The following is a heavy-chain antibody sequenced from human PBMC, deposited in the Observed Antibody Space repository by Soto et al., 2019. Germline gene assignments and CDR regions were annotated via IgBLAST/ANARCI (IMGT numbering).Heavy chain of an antibody. CDR2: INPNSGGT. V-gene: IGHV1-2*04. CDR1: GYTFTGYY. CDR3: ARVVSPYYYGSGNGGASDI. Sequence: VASAKVSCKASGYTFTGYYMHWVRQAPGQGLEWIVWINPNSGGTNYAQKFQGWVTMTRDTSISKPYMELSRLRSDDTAVYYCARVVSPYYYGSGNGGASDIWGQGTMVTVSS. J-gene: IGHJ3*02. D-gene: IGHD3-10*01.